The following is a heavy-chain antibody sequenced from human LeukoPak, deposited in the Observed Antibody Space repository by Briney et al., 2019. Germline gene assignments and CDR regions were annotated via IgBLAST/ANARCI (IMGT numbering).Heavy chain of an antibody. CDR2: IRYDGSNK. V-gene: IGHV3-30*02. Sequence: PGGSLRLSCAASGFTFSSYGMHWVRQAPGKGLEWVAFIRYDGSNKYYADSVKGRFTISRDDSKNTLYLQMSSLRVDDMAVYYCAKAIQPLLSIAAPASGEFWGRGTLVTISS. D-gene: IGHD6-6*01. CDR1: GFTFSSYG. CDR3: AKAIQPLLSIAAPASGEF. J-gene: IGHJ4*02.